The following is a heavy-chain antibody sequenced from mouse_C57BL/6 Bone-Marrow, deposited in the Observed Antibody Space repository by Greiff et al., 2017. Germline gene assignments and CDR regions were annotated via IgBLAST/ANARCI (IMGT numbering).Heavy chain of an antibody. CDR2: IRSKSNNYAT. Sequence: EVKLMESGGGLVQPKVSLKLSCAASGFSFNTYAMNWVRQAPGKGLEWVARIRSKSNNYATYYADSVKDRFTISRDDSESMLYLQMNNLKTEDTAMYYCVRHETGDYWGQGTTLTVSS. CDR3: VRHETGDY. D-gene: IGHD4-1*01. V-gene: IGHV10-1*01. J-gene: IGHJ2*01. CDR1: GFSFNTYA.